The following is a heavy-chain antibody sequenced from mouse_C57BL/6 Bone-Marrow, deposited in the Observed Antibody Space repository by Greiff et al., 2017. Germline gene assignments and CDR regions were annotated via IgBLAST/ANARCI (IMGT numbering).Heavy chain of an antibody. Sequence: VQLQQSGPELVKPGASVKMSCKASGYTFTDYNMHWVKQSHGKSLEWIGYINPNNGGTSYNQKFKGKATLTVTKSSSTAYMELRSLTSEDSAVYYCARGRAYYSNYVRFAYWGQGTLVTVSA. CDR3: ARGRAYYSNYVRFAY. V-gene: IGHV1-22*01. J-gene: IGHJ3*01. CDR2: INPNNGGT. D-gene: IGHD2-5*01. CDR1: GYTFTDYN.